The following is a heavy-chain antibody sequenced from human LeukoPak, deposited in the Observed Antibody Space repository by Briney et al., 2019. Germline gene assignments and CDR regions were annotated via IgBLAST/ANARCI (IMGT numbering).Heavy chain of an antibody. V-gene: IGHV1-69*06. Sequence: GASVKVSCKATGYSFTSYGISWVRQAPGQGLEWMGGIIPIFGSTNYAQKLQGRVTITADKSTTTVYMELRSLRSEDTAVYYCARPRFPYYRLSGPDYYYMDVWGKGTTVTVSS. CDR1: GYSFTSYG. J-gene: IGHJ6*03. D-gene: IGHD3-10*01. CDR3: ARPRFPYYRLSGPDYYYMDV. CDR2: IIPIFGST.